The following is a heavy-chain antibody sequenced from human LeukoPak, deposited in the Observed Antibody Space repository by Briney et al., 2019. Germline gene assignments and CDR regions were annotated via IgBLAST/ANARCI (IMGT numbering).Heavy chain of an antibody. CDR3: AREPARRHYDSSGYPTSDAFDI. V-gene: IGHV4-61*01. J-gene: IGHJ3*02. Sequence: SETPSLTCTVSGGSVSSGSYYWSWIRQSPGKGLEWIGYIYYSGSTNYNPSLRGRVAMSIDTSKNQFSLKLNSVTAADTAIYYCAREPARRHYDSSGYPTSDAFDIWGQGTMVTVSS. D-gene: IGHD3-22*01. CDR2: IYYSGST. CDR1: GGSVSSGSYY.